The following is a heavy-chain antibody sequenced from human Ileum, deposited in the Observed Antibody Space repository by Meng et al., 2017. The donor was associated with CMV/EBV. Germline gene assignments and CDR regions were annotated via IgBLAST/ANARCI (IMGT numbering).Heavy chain of an antibody. V-gene: IGHV4-30-4*08. CDR1: GGSITSGNYY. CDR2: IYYSGSP. Sequence: QVQLQKSGPGMVKPSQTLSLTCTFSGGSITSGNYYWSWIRQPPGRGLEWIGYIYYSGSPYYKPSLKSRVTISLDTSKNQFSLNLRSVTATDSAVYYCVRQVVAASFDYWGQGALVTVSS. D-gene: IGHD2-15*01. J-gene: IGHJ4*02. CDR3: VRQVVAASFDY.